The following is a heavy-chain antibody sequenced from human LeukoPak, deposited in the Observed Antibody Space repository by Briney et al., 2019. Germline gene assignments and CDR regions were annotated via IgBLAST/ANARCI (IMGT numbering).Heavy chain of an antibody. J-gene: IGHJ5*02. V-gene: IGHV4-30-2*01. CDR2: IYHSGST. CDR1: GGSISSGGYS. Sequence: ASETLSLTCAVSGGSISSGGYSWSWIRQPPGKGLEWIGYIYHSGSTYYNPSLKSRVTISVDRSKNQFSLKLSSVTAADTAVYYCAREDCGGGSCPGGLFDPWGQGTLVTVSS. CDR3: AREDCGGGSCPGGLFDP. D-gene: IGHD2-15*01.